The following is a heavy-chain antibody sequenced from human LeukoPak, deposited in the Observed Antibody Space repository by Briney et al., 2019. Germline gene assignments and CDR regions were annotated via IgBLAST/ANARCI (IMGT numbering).Heavy chain of an antibody. J-gene: IGHJ4*02. V-gene: IGHV3-33*01. Sequence: PGGSLRLSCAASGFTFSSYGMHWVRQAPGKGLEWVAVIWYDGSNKYYADSVKGRFTISRDNSKNTLYLQMNSLRAEDTAVYYCAREILGYSSGWVDYWGQGTLVTVSS. D-gene: IGHD6-19*01. CDR3: AREILGYSSGWVDY. CDR2: IWYDGSNK. CDR1: GFTFSSYG.